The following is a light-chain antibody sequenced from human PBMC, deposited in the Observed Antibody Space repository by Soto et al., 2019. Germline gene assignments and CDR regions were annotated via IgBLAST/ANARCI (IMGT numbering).Light chain of an antibody. CDR2: DVT. CDR3: CSYAGRYTVL. V-gene: IGLV2-11*01. Sequence: QSALTQPRSVSGSPGQSVTISCTGTSSDVGAYNYVSWYQQHPGEAPKIMIYDVTKRPSGVPDRFSGSKSGNTASLTISGLRAEDEADYYCCSYAGRYTVLFGGGTQLTVL. J-gene: IGLJ2*01. CDR1: SSDVGAYNY.